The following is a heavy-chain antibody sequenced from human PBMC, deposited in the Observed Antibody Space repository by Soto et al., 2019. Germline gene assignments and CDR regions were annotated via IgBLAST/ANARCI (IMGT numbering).Heavy chain of an antibody. CDR1: GFSFGSYA. CDR3: ARWSYLDY. CDR2: ISGSDGKT. Sequence: GGSLRLSCAAPGFSFGSYALSWVRQAPGKGLEWVPTISGSDGKTFYADSVKGRFSISRDTSQNTLYLQMNSLRADDTAIYYCARWSYLDYWGQGTRVTVSS. D-gene: IGHD3-3*01. J-gene: IGHJ4*02. V-gene: IGHV3-23*01.